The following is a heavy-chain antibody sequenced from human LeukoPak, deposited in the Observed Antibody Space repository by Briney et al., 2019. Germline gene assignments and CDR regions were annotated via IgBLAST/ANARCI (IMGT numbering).Heavy chain of an antibody. CDR2: IYYSGST. J-gene: IGHJ5*01. D-gene: IGHD6-13*01. CDR3: ARHGVAAAGFDC. CDR1: GGSISSSSYY. Sequence: PSETLSLTCTVSGGSISSSSYYWGWIRQPPGKGLEWIGSIYYSGSTYYNPSLKSRVTISVDTSKNQFSLKLSSVTAADTAVYYCARHGVAAAGFDCWGQGTLVTVSS. V-gene: IGHV4-39*01.